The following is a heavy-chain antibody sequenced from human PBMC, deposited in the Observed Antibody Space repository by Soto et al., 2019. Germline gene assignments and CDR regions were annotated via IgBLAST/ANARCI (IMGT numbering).Heavy chain of an antibody. Sequence: EVQLVESGGGLVQPGRSLRLSCAASGFTLSDHYMDWVRQAPGKGLEWVARTKPKPEEYTTEYAASVKGRFTISRDDSENTLYLQMNSLKTDDTAVYFCACFISGVVHWGQGTLVTVSS. D-gene: IGHD3-3*01. J-gene: IGHJ4*02. CDR1: GFTLSDHY. CDR2: TKPKPEEYTT. CDR3: ACFISGVVH. V-gene: IGHV3-72*01.